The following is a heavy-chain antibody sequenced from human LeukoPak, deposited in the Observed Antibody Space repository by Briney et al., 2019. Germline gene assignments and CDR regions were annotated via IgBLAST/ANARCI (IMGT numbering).Heavy chain of an antibody. J-gene: IGHJ3*02. D-gene: IGHD3-10*01. CDR2: IFYSGST. CDR3: AKSNGYGLVDI. Sequence: PGGSLRLSCAASGFTVSSNYMSWVRQAPGKGLEWIGNIFYSGSTYYSPSLRSRVTISLDTSRNQFSLKLNSVTAADTAVYYCAKSNGYGLVDIWGQGTMVTASS. V-gene: IGHV4-59*02. CDR1: GFTVSSNY.